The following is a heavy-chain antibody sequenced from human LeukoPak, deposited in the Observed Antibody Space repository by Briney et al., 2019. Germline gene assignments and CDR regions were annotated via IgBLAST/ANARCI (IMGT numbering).Heavy chain of an antibody. J-gene: IGHJ4*02. Sequence: GSLRLSCAASGFTFSSYGMHWVRQAPGKGLEWVAVISYDGSNKYYADSVKGRFTISRDNSKNTLYLQMNSLRAEDTAVYYCARLKLLWSNYFDYWGQGTLVTVSS. D-gene: IGHD2-2*01. CDR2: ISYDGSNK. CDR1: GFTFSSYG. CDR3: ARLKLLWSNYFDY. V-gene: IGHV3-30*03.